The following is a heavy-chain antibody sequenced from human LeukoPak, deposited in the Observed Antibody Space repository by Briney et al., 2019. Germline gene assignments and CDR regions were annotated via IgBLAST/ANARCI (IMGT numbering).Heavy chain of an antibody. CDR1: GFTFDDYA. V-gene: IGHV3-9*01. Sequence: PGGSLRLSCAASGFTFDDYAMHWVRQAPGKGLEWVSGISWNSGSIGYADSVKGRFTISRDNAKNSLYLQMNSLRAEDTALYYCAKGTAAGTLGHFQHWGQGTLVTVSS. CDR3: AKGTAAGTLGHFQH. CDR2: ISWNSGSI. D-gene: IGHD6-13*01. J-gene: IGHJ1*01.